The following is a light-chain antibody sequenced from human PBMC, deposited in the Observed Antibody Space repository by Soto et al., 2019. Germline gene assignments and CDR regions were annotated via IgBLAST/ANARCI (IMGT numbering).Light chain of an antibody. Sequence: QSVLTQPASVSGSPGQSITTSCTGTSSDVGAYNYVSWYQQHPGKAPKVMIYDVSNRPSGVSDRFSGSKSGNTASLTISGLQAEDEADYYCLSFAISSTYVFGTGTKVTVL. CDR3: LSFAISSTYV. J-gene: IGLJ1*01. CDR1: SSDVGAYNY. V-gene: IGLV2-14*01. CDR2: DVS.